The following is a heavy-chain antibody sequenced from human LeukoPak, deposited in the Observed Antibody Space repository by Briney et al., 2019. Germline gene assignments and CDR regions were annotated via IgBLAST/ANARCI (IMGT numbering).Heavy chain of an antibody. CDR3: AKDLTMVSYYYYYGMDV. CDR1: GFTFSGYP. J-gene: IGHJ6*02. CDR2: ISYDGSNK. Sequence: GGSLRLSCAASGFTFSGYPIHWVRQAPGKGLEWVAVISYDGSNKYYADSVKGRFTISRDNSKNTLYLQMNSLRAEDTAVYYCAKDLTMVSYYYYYGMDVWGQGTTVTVSS. V-gene: IGHV3-30*04. D-gene: IGHD2-8*01.